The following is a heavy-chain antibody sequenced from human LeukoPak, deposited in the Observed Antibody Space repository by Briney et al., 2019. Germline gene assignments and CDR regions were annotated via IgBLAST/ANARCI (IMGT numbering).Heavy chain of an antibody. CDR2: IYYSGST. CDR3: ARSRYDYVWGSYRSRDYYYGMDV. V-gene: IGHV4-59*08. Sequence: SETLSLTCTDSGGSISSYYWSWIRQPPGKGLEWIGYIYYSGSTNYNPSLKSRVTISVDTSKNQFSLKLSSVTAADTAVYYCARSRYDYVWGSYRSRDYYYGMDVWGQGTTVTVSS. CDR1: GGSISSYY. D-gene: IGHD3-16*02. J-gene: IGHJ6*02.